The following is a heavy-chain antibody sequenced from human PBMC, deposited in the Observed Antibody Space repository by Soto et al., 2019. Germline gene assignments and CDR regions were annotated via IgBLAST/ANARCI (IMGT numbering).Heavy chain of an antibody. V-gene: IGHV1-8*01. CDR2: MNPNSGNT. CDR1: GYTFTSYD. Sequence: QVQLVQSGAEVKKPGASVKVSCKASGYTFTSYDINWVRLATGQGLEWMGWMNPNSGNTAYAQKFQGRVTMTRNTSLSTAYMELSRLRYEDTAVYYWGRLKQDYAVAWGQGTLVTVSS. J-gene: IGHJ5*02. CDR3: GRLKQDYAVA. D-gene: IGHD3-16*01.